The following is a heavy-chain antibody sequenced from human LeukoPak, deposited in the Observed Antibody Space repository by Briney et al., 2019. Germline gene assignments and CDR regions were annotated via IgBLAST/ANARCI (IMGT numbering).Heavy chain of an antibody. J-gene: IGHJ4*02. CDR3: ARESTIYYYGSGSYNY. CDR1: GGTFSIYA. CDR2: IIPIFGTA. V-gene: IGHV1-69*13. Sequence: ASANVSFTASGGTFSIYAISWVRQAPGQGLEWMGGIIPIFGTANYAQKFQGRVTITADESTSTAYMELSSLRSEDTAVYYCARESTIYYYGSGSYNYWGQGTLVTVSS. D-gene: IGHD3-10*01.